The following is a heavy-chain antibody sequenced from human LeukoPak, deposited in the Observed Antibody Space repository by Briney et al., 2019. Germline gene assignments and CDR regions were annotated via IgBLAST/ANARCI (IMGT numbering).Heavy chain of an antibody. CDR2: IRSRRERT. CDR3: ANEIRPNDY. CDR1: EFTFSNHA. V-gene: IGHV3-23*01. Sequence: GGSLRLSCAASEFTFSNHAMTWVRQAPGKGLEWVSSIRSRRERTYYADSVKGRFTISRDNSKNTVYLQMNSLGAEDTAIYYCANEIRPNDYWGRRSLFSVSS. J-gene: IGHJ4*02. D-gene: IGHD6-6*01.